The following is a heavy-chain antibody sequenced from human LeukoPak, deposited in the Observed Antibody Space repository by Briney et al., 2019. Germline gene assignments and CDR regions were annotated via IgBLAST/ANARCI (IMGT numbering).Heavy chain of an antibody. J-gene: IGHJ4*02. CDR3: AKSHLLWFGEAFDY. V-gene: IGHV3-30*18. D-gene: IGHD3-10*01. CDR1: GFTFSNYG. Sequence: PGGSLRLSCAASGFTFSNYGMHWVRQAPGKGLEWVAVISYDGSNEYYADSVKGRFTISRDNSKNTLYLQMNSLRAEDTAVYYCAKSHLLWFGEAFDYWGQGTLVTVSS. CDR2: ISYDGSNE.